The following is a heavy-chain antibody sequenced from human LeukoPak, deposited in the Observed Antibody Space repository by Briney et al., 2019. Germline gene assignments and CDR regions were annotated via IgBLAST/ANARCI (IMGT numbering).Heavy chain of an antibody. D-gene: IGHD6-13*01. J-gene: IGHJ4*02. CDR2: ISSSSSYI. CDR1: GFTFSSYS. V-gene: IGHV3-21*01. CDR3: ARVRGYSSSHYYFDY. Sequence: GGSLRLSCAASGFTFSSYSMNWVRQAPGKGLEWVSSISSSSSYIYYADSVKGRFTISRDNAKNSLYLQMNSLRAEDTAVYYCARVRGYSSSHYYFDYWGQGTLVTVSS.